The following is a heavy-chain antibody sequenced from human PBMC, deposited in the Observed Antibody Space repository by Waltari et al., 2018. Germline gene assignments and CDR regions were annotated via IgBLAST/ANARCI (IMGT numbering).Heavy chain of an antibody. D-gene: IGHD6-6*01. CDR2: IRWNSGSI. V-gene: IGHV3-9*01. CDR3: AKDKGSSPYYFDY. CDR1: GFTFDDYA. Sequence: EVQLVESGGGLVQPGRSLRLSCAASGFTFDDYAMHWVRQAPGKVLEWVSGIRWNSGSIGYADSVKGRFTISRDNAKNSLYLQMNSLRAEDTALYYCAKDKGSSPYYFDYWGQGTLVTVSS. J-gene: IGHJ4*02.